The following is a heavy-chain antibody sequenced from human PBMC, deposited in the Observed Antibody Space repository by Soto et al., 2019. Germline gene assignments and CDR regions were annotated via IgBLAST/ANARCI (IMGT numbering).Heavy chain of an antibody. V-gene: IGHV3-73*02. J-gene: IGHJ4*02. CDR1: GFTFSASA. CDR2: IRSKANSYAT. D-gene: IGHD3-22*01. Sequence: EVQLVESGGGLVQPGGSLKLFCAASGFTFSASALHWVRQASGKGLEWVGRIRSKANSYATTYAASVKGRFTISRDDSKNTAYLQMDSLKTEDTAVYYCTRHDYDSSGYYALDYWGQGTLVTVSS. CDR3: TRHDYDSSGYYALDY.